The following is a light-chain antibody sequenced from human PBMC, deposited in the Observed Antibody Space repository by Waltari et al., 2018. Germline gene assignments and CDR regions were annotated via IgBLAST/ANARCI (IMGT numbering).Light chain of an antibody. J-gene: IGKJ4*01. CDR2: LGS. CDR3: MQALQTLLT. V-gene: IGKV2-28*01. CDR1: QSLLHSNGYNY. Sequence: DIVMTQSPLSLPVPPGEPASISCRSSQSLLHSNGYNYLDWYLQKPGQSPQLLIYLGSNRASGVPDRFSGSGSGTDSTLKISRVEAEDVGVYYCMQALQTLLTFGGGTKVEIK.